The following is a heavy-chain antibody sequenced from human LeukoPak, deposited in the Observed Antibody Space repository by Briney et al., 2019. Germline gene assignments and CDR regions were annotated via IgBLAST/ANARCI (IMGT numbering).Heavy chain of an antibody. D-gene: IGHD1-26*01. J-gene: IGHJ5*02. CDR2: IYPSGTI. V-gene: IGHV4-4*07. CDR3: ARGGNYWPQWWFDP. CDR1: GGSISSYY. Sequence: SETLSLTCTVSGGSISSYYWSWIRQPAGTALEWIGRIYPSGTITYNPSLKSRVTMSVDTSKNQFSLKLSSVTPADTAVYYCARGGNYWPQWWFDPWGRGTLVSVSS.